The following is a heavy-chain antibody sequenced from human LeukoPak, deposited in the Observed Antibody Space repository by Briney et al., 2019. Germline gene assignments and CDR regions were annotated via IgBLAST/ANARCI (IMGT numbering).Heavy chain of an antibody. J-gene: IGHJ5*02. D-gene: IGHD1-26*01. CDR1: GYTFTSYG. CDR2: INPNSGGT. CDR3: AREIVGATGWFDP. V-gene: IGHV1-2*04. Sequence: GASVKVSCKASGYTFTSYGISWVRQAPGQGLEWMGWINPNSGGTNYAQKFQGWVTMTRDTSISTAYMELSRLRSDDTAVYYCAREIVGATGWFDPWGQGTLVTVSS.